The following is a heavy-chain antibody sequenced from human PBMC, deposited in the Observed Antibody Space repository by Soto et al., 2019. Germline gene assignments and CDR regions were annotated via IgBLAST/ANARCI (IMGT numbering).Heavy chain of an antibody. CDR2: IRNKANSYTT. J-gene: IGHJ4*02. CDR1: GFTFSDHY. Sequence: PGGSLRLSCAASGFTFSDHYMDWVRQAPGKGLEWVGRIRNKANSYTTEYAASVKGRFTISRDDSKNSLYLQMNSLETEDTAVYYCARVAASTVDYWGQGTLVTVSS. V-gene: IGHV3-72*01. CDR3: ARVAASTVDY. D-gene: IGHD6-6*01.